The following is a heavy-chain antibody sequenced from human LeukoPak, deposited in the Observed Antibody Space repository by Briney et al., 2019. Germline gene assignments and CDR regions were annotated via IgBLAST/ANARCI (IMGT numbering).Heavy chain of an antibody. J-gene: IGHJ4*02. CDR2: INAGNGNT. D-gene: IGHD2-15*01. CDR1: GYTFTSYP. V-gene: IGHV1-3*01. CDR3: AVGYCSGGSFYWGFVY. Sequence: GASVTVSCKASGYTFTSYPMHGVRQAPGQRLKWIGWINAGNGNTKYSQKFQGRVTITRHTSASTAYKELSSPRSEATGVDYCAVGYCSGGSFYWGFVYWGQGTLVTVSS.